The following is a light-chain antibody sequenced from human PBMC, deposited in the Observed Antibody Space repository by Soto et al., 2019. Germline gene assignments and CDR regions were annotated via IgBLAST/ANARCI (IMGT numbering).Light chain of an antibody. CDR3: QQYNSYSG. CDR2: DAS. V-gene: IGKV1-5*01. J-gene: IGKJ1*01. CDR1: QSISSW. Sequence: DIPMTQYPSTLSASVGDRVTITCRASQSISSWLAWYQQKPGKAPKLLIYDASSLESGVPSRFSGSGSGTEFTLTIRSLQPDDFATYYCQQYNSYSGFGQGTKVEIK.